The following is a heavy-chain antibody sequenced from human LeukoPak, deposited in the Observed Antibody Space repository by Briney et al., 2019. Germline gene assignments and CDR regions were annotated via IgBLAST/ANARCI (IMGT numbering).Heavy chain of an antibody. J-gene: IGHJ6*02. CDR2: INHSGST. Sequence: SETLSLTCAVYGGSFSGYYWSWIRQPPGKGLEWIGEINHSGSTNYNPSLKSRVTISVATSKNQFSLKLSSVTAADTAVYYCARGFGSGSYYYYYYGMDVWGQGTTVTVSS. V-gene: IGHV4-34*01. CDR3: ARGFGSGSYYYYYYGMDV. D-gene: IGHD3-3*01. CDR1: GGSFSGYY.